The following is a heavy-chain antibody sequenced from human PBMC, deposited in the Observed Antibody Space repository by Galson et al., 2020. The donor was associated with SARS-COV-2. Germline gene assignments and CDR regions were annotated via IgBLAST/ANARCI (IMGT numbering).Heavy chain of an antibody. V-gene: IGHV3-30*03. J-gene: IGHJ6*02. D-gene: IGHD2-2*01. CDR2: ISYDGSKK. Sequence: TGGSLRLSCVASGFTFSYYGMHWVRQAPGKGLEWVAAISYDGSKKYYADSVKDRFTISRDNSKDTLFLQMDSLRAEDTAVYYCAAGIVIVPAARYGMDVWGQGTTVTVSS. CDR3: AAGIVIVPAARYGMDV. CDR1: GFTFSYYG.